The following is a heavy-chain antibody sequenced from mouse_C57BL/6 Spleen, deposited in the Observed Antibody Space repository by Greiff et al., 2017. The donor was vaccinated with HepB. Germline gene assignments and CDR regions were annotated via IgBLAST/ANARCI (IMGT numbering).Heavy chain of an antibody. J-gene: IGHJ4*01. CDR3: ARCVYGSSYDYAMDY. Sequence: VKLMESGPELVKPGASVKISCKASGYAFSSSWMNWVKQRPGKGLEWIGRIYPGDGDTNYNGKFKGKATLTADKSSSTAYMQLSSLTSEDSAVYFCARCVYGSSYDYAMDYWGQGTSVTVSS. CDR2: IYPGDGDT. CDR1: GYAFSSSW. V-gene: IGHV1-82*01. D-gene: IGHD1-1*01.